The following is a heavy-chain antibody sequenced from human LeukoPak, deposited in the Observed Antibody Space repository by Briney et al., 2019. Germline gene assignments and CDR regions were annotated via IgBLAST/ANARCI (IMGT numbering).Heavy chain of an antibody. CDR3: ARHEGTAMATYYYYGMDV. CDR1: GGSISSYY. D-gene: IGHD5-18*01. CDR2: IYYSGST. Sequence: PSETLSLTCTVSGGSISSYYWSWIRQPPAKGLEWIGYIYYSGSTNYNPSLKSRVTISVDTSKNQFSLKLSSVTAADTAVYYCARHEGTAMATYYYYGMDVWGQGTTVTVSS. J-gene: IGHJ6*02. V-gene: IGHV4-59*08.